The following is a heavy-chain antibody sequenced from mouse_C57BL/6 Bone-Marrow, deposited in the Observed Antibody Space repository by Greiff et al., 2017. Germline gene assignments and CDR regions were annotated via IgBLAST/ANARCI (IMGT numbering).Heavy chain of an antibody. V-gene: IGHV14-2*01. CDR1: GFNIKDYY. CDR2: IDPEDGET. CDR3: AQFSSCYGSPAWFAY. D-gene: IGHD1-1*01. J-gene: IGHJ3*01. Sequence: VQLQQSGAELVKPGASVTLSCTASGFNIKDYYMHWVKQRTEQGLEWIGRIDPEDGETTYAPKFQGQATITADTSSNTASLTLCSVTSEDTAVYYGAQFSSCYGSPAWFAYWGQGTLVTVSA.